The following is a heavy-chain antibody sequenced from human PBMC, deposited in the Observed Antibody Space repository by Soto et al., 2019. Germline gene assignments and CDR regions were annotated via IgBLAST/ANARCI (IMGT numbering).Heavy chain of an antibody. CDR1: GFSLSTSGVG. CDR3: AHRRPAQLLRFEYNWFDP. D-gene: IGHD5-12*01. J-gene: IGHJ5*02. CDR2: IYWNDDK. Sequence: QITLKESGPTLVKPTQTLTLTCTFSGFSLSTSGVGVGWIRQPPGKALEWLALIYWNDDKRYSPSLKSRLTITKDTSKNQVVLTMTNMDPVDTATYYCAHRRPAQLLRFEYNWFDPWGQGTLVTVAS. V-gene: IGHV2-5*01.